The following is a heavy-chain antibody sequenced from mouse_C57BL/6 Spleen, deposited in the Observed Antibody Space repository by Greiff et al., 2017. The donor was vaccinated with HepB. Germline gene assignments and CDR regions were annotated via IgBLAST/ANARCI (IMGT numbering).Heavy chain of an antibody. CDR1: GYTFTEYT. D-gene: IGHD2-4*01. V-gene: IGHV1-62-2*01. CDR2: FYPGSGSI. CDR3: ARHQSYDYDEGDYFDY. Sequence: VMLVESGAELVKPGASVKLSCKASGYTFTEYTIHWVKQRSGQGLEWIGWFYPGSGSIKYNEKFKDKATLTADKSSSTVYMELSRLTSEDSAVYFCARHQSYDYDEGDYFDYWGQGTTLTVSS. J-gene: IGHJ2*01.